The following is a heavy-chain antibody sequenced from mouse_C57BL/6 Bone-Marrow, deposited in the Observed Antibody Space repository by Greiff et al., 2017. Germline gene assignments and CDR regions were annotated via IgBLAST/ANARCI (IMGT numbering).Heavy chain of an antibody. CDR1: GYTFTDYE. V-gene: IGHV1-15*01. D-gene: IGHD1-3*01. CDR2: IDPETGGP. J-gene: IGHJ2*01. Sequence: VQLQQSGAELVRPGASVTLSCKASGYTFTDYEMHWVKQTPVHGLEWIGAIDPETGGPAYNQKFKGQAILTADQSSSTAYMELRSLTSEDSAVYYCTRSKLVLDYWGQGTTLTVSS. CDR3: TRSKLVLDY.